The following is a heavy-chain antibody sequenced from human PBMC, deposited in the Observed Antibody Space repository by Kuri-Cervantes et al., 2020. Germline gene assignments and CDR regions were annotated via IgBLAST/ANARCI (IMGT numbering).Heavy chain of an antibody. CDR1: GGSINSSSYY. V-gene: IGHV4-39*01. CDR3: ARRRGRGYYDSSGYWFDP. J-gene: IGHJ5*02. Sequence: SETLSLTCTVSGGSINSSSYYWGWIRQPPGKGLEWIGSIYYSGSTYYNPSLKSRVTISVDTSKNQFSLKLSSVTAADTAVYYCARRRGRGYYDSSGYWFDPWGQGTLVTVSS. D-gene: IGHD3-22*01. CDR2: IYYSGST.